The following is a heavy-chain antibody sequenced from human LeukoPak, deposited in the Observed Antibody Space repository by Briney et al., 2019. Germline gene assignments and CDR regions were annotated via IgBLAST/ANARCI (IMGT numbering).Heavy chain of an antibody. CDR1: GFTFSSYA. V-gene: IGHV3-30-3*01. J-gene: IGHJ6*02. D-gene: IGHD4-11*01. CDR2: ISYDRSNK. Sequence: GRSLRLSCAASGFTFSSYAMHWVRQAPGQGLEWVAVISYDRSNKYYADSVKGRFTISRDSSKNTLYLQMNSLRAEDTAVYYCARDWSSKYPYYYGMDVWGQGTTVTVSS. CDR3: ARDWSSKYPYYYGMDV.